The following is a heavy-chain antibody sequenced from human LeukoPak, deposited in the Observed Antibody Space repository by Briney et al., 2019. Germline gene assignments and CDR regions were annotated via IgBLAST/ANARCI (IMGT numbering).Heavy chain of an antibody. J-gene: IGHJ4*02. CDR3: ARDLCYDRYFDY. V-gene: IGHV4-61*02. D-gene: IGHD3-22*01. CDR2: IYTSGST. CDR1: GGSISSGSYY. Sequence: SQTLSLTCTVSGGSISSGSYYWSWIRQPAGKGLEWIGRIYTSGSTNYNPSLKSRVTISVDTSKNQFSLKLSSVTAADTAVYYCARDLCYDRYFDYWGQGTLVTVSS.